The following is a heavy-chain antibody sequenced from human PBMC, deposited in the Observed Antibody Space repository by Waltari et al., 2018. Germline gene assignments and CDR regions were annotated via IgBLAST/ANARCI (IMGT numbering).Heavy chain of an antibody. D-gene: IGHD3-22*01. CDR2: IYHSGST. CDR3: AREGSNNHYYHSNSWFDP. J-gene: IGHJ5*02. V-gene: IGHV4-38-2*02. Sequence: QVQLQESGPGLVKPSETLSLTCAVSGYSIRSGYYWGWIRQPPGKGLEWIGSIYHSGSTYYNPSLKSRVTISVDTSKNQFSLKLSSVTAADTAVYYCAREGSNNHYYHSNSWFDPWGQGTLVTVSS. CDR1: GYSIRSGYY.